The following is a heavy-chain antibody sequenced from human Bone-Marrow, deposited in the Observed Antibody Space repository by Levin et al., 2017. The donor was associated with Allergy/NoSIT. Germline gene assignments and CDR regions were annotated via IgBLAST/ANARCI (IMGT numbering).Heavy chain of an antibody. V-gene: IGHV1-2*02. CDR2: INPNSGGT. CDR1: GYIFTDYY. CDR3: ARARASGGNTYYYYYMDV. J-gene: IGHJ6*03. D-gene: IGHD3-16*01. Sequence: GESLKISCKASGYIFTDYYIHWVRQAPGQGLEWIGWINPNSGGTKYAQKFQGRVTMTRDTSISTAYVDLSRLRVDDTAVYYCARARASGGNTYYYYYMDVWGKGTTVTVSS.